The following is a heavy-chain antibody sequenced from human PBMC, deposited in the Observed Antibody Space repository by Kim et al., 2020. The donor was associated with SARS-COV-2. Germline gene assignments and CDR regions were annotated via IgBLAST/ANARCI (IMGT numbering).Heavy chain of an antibody. J-gene: IGHJ5*02. V-gene: IGHV1-69*04. Sequence: NNAQKCPGRATITAEKSTSTAYMGLSSLRSEDTAVYYCARAGLTFTWFDPWGQGTLVTVSS. D-gene: IGHD3-10*01. CDR3: ARAGLTFTWFDP.